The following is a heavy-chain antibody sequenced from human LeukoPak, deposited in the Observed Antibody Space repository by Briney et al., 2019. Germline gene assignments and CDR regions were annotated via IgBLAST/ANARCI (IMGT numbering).Heavy chain of an antibody. CDR1: GFNFNTYS. J-gene: IGHJ4*02. D-gene: IGHD6-13*01. CDR3: ARIQSLGSSFSSFDY. CDR2: ISSTSNYI. V-gene: IGHV3-21*01. Sequence: GGSLRLSCAVSGFNFNTYSMNWVRQAPGKGPEWVSSISSTSNYIYYAESVKGRFAVSRDNAKNSLYLQMNSLTADDTAVYYCARIQSLGSSFSSFDYWGQGTLVTVSS.